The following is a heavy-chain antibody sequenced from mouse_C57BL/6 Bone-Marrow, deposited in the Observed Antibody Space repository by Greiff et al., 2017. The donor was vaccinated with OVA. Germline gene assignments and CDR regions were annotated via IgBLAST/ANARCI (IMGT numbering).Heavy chain of an antibody. V-gene: IGHV1-53*01. J-gene: IGHJ2*01. CDR3: ARCGPYYSNYVYFDY. CDR1: GYTFTSYW. CDR2: IKPSNGGT. Sequence: QVQLQQPGTELVKPGASVKLSCKASGYTFTSYWMHWVKQRPGQGLEWIGNIKPSNGGTNYNEKFKSKAPLTVDKSSSTAYMQLSSLTSEDSAVYYCARCGPYYSNYVYFDYWGQGTTLTVSS. D-gene: IGHD2-5*01.